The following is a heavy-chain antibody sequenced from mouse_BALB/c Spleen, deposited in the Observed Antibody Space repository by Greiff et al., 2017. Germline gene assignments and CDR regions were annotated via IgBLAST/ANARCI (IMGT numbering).Heavy chain of an antibody. CDR1: GYSITSGYY. J-gene: IGHJ4*01. CDR3: AREGIYDDYDGYAMDY. Sequence: VQLKESGPGLVKPSQSLSLTCSVTGYSITSGYYWTWIRQFPGNKLEWMGYISYDGSNNYNPSLKNRISITRDTSKNQFFLKLNSVTTEDTATYYCAREGIYDDYDGYAMDYWGQGTSVTVSA. CDR2: ISYDGSN. D-gene: IGHD2-4*01. V-gene: IGHV3-6*02.